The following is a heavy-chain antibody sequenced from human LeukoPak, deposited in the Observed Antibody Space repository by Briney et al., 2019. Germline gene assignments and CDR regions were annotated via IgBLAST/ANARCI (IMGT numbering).Heavy chain of an antibody. CDR1: GGSFSGYY. Sequence: SETLSLTCAVYGGSFSGYYWSWIRQPPGKGLEWIGEINHSGSNNYNPSLRSRDTISVDTSKSLFSLKLSSVTAADTAVYYCARRRTRPEAFDIWGQGTMVTVSS. CDR3: ARRRTRPEAFDI. J-gene: IGHJ3*02. CDR2: INHSGSN. V-gene: IGHV4-34*01.